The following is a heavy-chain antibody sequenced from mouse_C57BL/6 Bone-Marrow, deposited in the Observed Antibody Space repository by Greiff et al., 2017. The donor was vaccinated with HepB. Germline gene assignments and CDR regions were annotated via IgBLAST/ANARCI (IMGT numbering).Heavy chain of an antibody. V-gene: IGHV5-17*01. J-gene: IGHJ3*01. CDR1: GFTFSDYG. CDR3: ARRTLYSWFAY. Sequence: EVKLVESGGGLVKPGGSLKLSCAASGFTFSDYGMHWVRQAPEKGLEWVAYISSGSSTIYYADTVKGRFTISSDNAKNTLFLQMTSLRSEDTAMYYCARRTLYSWFAYWGQGTLVTVSA. CDR2: ISSGSSTI. D-gene: IGHD1-1*01.